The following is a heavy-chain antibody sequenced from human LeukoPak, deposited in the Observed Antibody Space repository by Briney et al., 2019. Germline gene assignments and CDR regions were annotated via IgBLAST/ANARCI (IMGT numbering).Heavy chain of an antibody. J-gene: IGHJ4*02. CDR1: RYTFTGYY. Sequence: ASVKVSCKASRYTFTGYYMHWVRQAPGQGLEWMGWINPNSGGTNYAQKFQGRVTMTRDTSISTAYMELSRLRSDDTAVYYCARAPIVLMVYAVYYFDYWGQGTLVTVSS. CDR2: INPNSGGT. CDR3: ARAPIVLMVYAVYYFDY. V-gene: IGHV1-2*02. D-gene: IGHD2-8*01.